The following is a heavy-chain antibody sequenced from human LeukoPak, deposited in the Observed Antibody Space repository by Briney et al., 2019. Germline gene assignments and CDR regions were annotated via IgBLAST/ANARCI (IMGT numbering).Heavy chain of an antibody. D-gene: IGHD3-3*01. V-gene: IGHV1-18*01. J-gene: IGHJ4*02. CDR3: ARDDITIFGVVREFYFDY. CDR2: ISPKNDKT. CDR1: GYTFYNYG. Sequence: ASVKVSCKASGYTFYNYGISWVRHAPGQGLEWMGWISPKNDKTHYAQGLQGRVTMTTDTSTSTAYMELRSLRSDDTAMYYCARDDITIFGVVREFYFDYWGQGTLVTVSS.